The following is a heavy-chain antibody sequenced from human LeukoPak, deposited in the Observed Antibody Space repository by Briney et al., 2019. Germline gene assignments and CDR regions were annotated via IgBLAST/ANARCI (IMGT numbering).Heavy chain of an antibody. CDR2: IYYSGST. Sequence: PSETLSLTCTVSGGSVSGNYWSWIRQPPGKGLEWIGYIYYSGSTNYNPSLKSRVTISVDTSKNQFSLKLSSVTAADTAVYYCARGGGRYYGSGSPNWFDPWGQGTLVTVSS. D-gene: IGHD3-10*01. V-gene: IGHV4-59*02. J-gene: IGHJ5*02. CDR1: GGSVSGNY. CDR3: ARGGGRYYGSGSPNWFDP.